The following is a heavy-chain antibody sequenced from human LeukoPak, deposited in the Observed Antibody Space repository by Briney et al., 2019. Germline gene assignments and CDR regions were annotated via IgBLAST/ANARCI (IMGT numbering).Heavy chain of an antibody. Sequence: PGGSLRLSCAASGFTFSDYWINWVRQAPGKGLEWVAIINEDGSEKYYVDSVKGRFTISRDNAKNSLYLQMNSLRAEDTAVYYCAISIAAAGTGFDYWGQGTLVTVSS. D-gene: IGHD6-13*01. CDR3: AISIAAAGTGFDY. CDR1: GFTFSDYW. J-gene: IGHJ4*02. CDR2: INEDGSEK. V-gene: IGHV3-7*01.